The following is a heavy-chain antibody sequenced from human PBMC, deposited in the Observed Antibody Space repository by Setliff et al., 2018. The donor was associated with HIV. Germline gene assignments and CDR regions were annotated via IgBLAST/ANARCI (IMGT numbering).Heavy chain of an antibody. Sequence: PGGSLRLSCVASGFTFSDYAMHWVRQAPGKGLEWVALLSFDEQNMYYTDSVKGRFTISRDNYKDTLYLQMNSLRAEDTAVYYCAKDFHSSGWPYYFDYWGQGTLVTVSS. V-gene: IGHV3-30*04. D-gene: IGHD6-19*01. CDR1: GFTFSDYA. CDR2: LSFDEQNM. J-gene: IGHJ4*02. CDR3: AKDFHSSGWPYYFDY.